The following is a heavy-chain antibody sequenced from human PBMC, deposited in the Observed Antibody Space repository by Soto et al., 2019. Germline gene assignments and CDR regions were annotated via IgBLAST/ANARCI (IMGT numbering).Heavy chain of an antibody. CDR1: GYTFTGYY. D-gene: IGHD3-10*01. V-gene: IGHV1-2*02. CDR2: INPNSGGT. J-gene: IGHJ6*02. CDR3: ARVRGSAAGGMDV. Sequence: ASVKVSCKASGYTFTGYYMHWVRQAPGQGLEWMGWINPNSGGTNYAQKFQGRVTMTRDTSISTAYMELSRLRSDDTAVYYCARVRGSAAGGMDVWGQGTTVTVYS.